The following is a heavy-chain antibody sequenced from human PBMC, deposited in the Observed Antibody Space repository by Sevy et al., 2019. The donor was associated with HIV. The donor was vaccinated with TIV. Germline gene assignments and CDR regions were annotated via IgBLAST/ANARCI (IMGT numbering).Heavy chain of an antibody. CDR1: GFTFSSYW. Sequence: GGSLRLSCAASGFTFSSYWMSWVRQALGKGLEWVANIKQDGSEKYYVDSVKGRFTISRDNAKNSLYLQMNSLRAEDTAVYYCARDDYGGYSYGSYYYYGMDVWGQGTTVTVSS. D-gene: IGHD5-18*01. V-gene: IGHV3-7*01. CDR2: IKQDGSEK. J-gene: IGHJ6*02. CDR3: ARDDYGGYSYGSYYYYGMDV.